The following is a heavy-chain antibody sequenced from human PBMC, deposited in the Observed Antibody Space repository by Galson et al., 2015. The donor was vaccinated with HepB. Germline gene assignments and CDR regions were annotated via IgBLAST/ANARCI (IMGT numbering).Heavy chain of an antibody. D-gene: IGHD5-18*01. Sequence: SLRLSCAASGFTFSSYGMHWVRQAPGKGLEWVAVIWYDGSNKYYADSVKGRFTVSRDNSKNTLYLQMNSLRAEDTAVYYCAGNVDTDYYYYMDVWGKGTTVTVSS. J-gene: IGHJ6*03. CDR2: IWYDGSNK. V-gene: IGHV3-33*01. CDR3: AGNVDTDYYYYMDV. CDR1: GFTFSSYG.